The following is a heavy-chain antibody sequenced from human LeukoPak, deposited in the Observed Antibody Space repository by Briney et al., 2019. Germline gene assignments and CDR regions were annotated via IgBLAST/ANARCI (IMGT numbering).Heavy chain of an antibody. CDR3: ASGFSDQAYYYGSGSYTYYFDY. V-gene: IGHV4-59*12. J-gene: IGHJ4*02. Sequence: SETLSLTCTVSGGSISSYYWSWIRQPPGKGLEWIGYIYYSGSTNYNPSLKSRVTISVDTSKNQFSLKVSSVTAADTAVYYCASGFSDQAYYYGSGSYTYYFDYWGQGTLVTVSS. CDR1: GGSISSYY. D-gene: IGHD3-10*01. CDR2: IYYSGST.